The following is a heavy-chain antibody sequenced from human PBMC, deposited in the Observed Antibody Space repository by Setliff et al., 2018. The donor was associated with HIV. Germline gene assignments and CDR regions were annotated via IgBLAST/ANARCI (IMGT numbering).Heavy chain of an antibody. CDR3: ARDHNSGTLHASDL. Sequence: SETLSLTCTVSGGSISSGSYYWSWIRQPAGKGLEWIGHIYTSGSTNYNPSLKSRVTISLDTSKKHFSLDLYSVTAADTAVYYCARDHNSGTLHASDLWGQGTKVTVSS. D-gene: IGHD1-26*01. CDR1: GGSISSGSYY. CDR2: IYTSGST. V-gene: IGHV4-61*09. J-gene: IGHJ3*01.